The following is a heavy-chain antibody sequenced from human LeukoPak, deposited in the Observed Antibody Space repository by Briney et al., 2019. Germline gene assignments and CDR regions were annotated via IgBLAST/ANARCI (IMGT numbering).Heavy chain of an antibody. CDR1: GFTFSSYS. D-gene: IGHD1-14*01. V-gene: IGHV3-30*18. J-gene: IGHJ5*02. CDR2: ISYDGSNK. Sequence: PGGSLRLSCAASGFTFSSYSMNWVRQAPGKGLEWVAVISYDGSNKYYADSVKGRFTISRDNSKNTLYLQMNSLRAEDTAVYYCAKGPLVRGPEGNWFDPWGQGTLVTVSS. CDR3: AKGPLVRGPEGNWFDP.